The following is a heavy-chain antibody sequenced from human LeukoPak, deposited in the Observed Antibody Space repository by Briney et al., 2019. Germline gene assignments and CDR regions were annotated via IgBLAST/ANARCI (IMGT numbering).Heavy chain of an antibody. Sequence: SETLSLTCAVYGGSFSGYYWSWIRQPPGKGLEWIGEITHSGRTNYNPSLKSRVTISEDMSKNQFSLRVSSVTAADTAIYYCARGNSTGPYPSDYWGQGTLVTVSS. CDR2: ITHSGRT. J-gene: IGHJ4*02. D-gene: IGHD1-1*01. CDR3: ARGNSTGPYPSDY. V-gene: IGHV4-34*01. CDR1: GGSFSGYY.